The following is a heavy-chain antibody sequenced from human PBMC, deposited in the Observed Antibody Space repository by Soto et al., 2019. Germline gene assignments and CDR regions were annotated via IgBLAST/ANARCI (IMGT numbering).Heavy chain of an antibody. J-gene: IGHJ6*02. Sequence: QVQLVQSGAEVKKPGASVKVSCKASGYTFTSYYMHWVRQAPGQGLEWMGIINPSGGSTSYAQKFQGRVTMTRDTSTSTVYVELSSLRSEDTAVYYCARGGAESESSGDYGMGVWGQGTTVTVSS. V-gene: IGHV1-46*01. CDR1: GYTFTSYY. D-gene: IGHD3-22*01. CDR2: INPSGGST. CDR3: ARGGAESESSGDYGMGV.